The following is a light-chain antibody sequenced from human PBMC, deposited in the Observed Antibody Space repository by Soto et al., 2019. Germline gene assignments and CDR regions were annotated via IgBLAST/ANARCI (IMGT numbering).Light chain of an antibody. CDR2: EGS. J-gene: IGLJ1*01. CDR3: CSYAGSSTSYV. V-gene: IGLV2-23*01. CDR1: SSDVGSYNL. Sequence: QSALTQPASVSGSAGQSSTISCTGTSSDVGSYNLVSWYQQHPGKAPKLMIYEGSKRPSGVSNRFSGSKSGNTASLTISGLQAEDEADYYCCSYAGSSTSYVFGTGTKVTVL.